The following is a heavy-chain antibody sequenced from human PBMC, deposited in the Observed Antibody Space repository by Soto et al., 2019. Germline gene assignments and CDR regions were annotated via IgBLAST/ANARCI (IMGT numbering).Heavy chain of an antibody. CDR1: GFTFSSYG. V-gene: IGHV3-33*01. J-gene: IGHJ6*02. CDR2: IWYDGSNK. D-gene: IGHD5-18*01. Sequence: QVQLVESGGGVVQPGRSLRLSCAASGFTFSSYGMHWVRQAPGKGLEWVAVIWYDGSNKYYADSVKGRFTISRDNSKNTLYLQMNSLRAEDTAVYYCARDLDAAMVVPAYYGMDVWGQGTTVTVSS. CDR3: ARDLDAAMVVPAYYGMDV.